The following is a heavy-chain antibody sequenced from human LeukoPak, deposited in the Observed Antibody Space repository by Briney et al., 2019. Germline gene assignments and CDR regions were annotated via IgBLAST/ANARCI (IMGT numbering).Heavy chain of an antibody. CDR1: GFTVSGNY. Sequence: PGGSLRLSCAASGFTVSGNYMSWVRQGPGKGLEWVSFIYGGGDTDYADSVRTRFTISRDNSEDTLYLQMNSLRAEDTAVYYCARGERFGDLGYWGQGTLVTVSS. D-gene: IGHD3-10*01. CDR2: IYGGGDT. V-gene: IGHV3-66*01. CDR3: ARGERFGDLGY. J-gene: IGHJ4*02.